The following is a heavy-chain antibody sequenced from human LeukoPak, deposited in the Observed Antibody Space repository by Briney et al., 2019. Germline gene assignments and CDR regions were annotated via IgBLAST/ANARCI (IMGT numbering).Heavy chain of an antibody. J-gene: IGHJ3*01. D-gene: IGHD2-2*01. CDR3: ARCTASCYANAFDV. Sequence: GGSLRLSCAASGFTVSSNHMSWVRQAPGKGLEWVSVIYRGGTTKYADSVKGRFTISRDNSKNTLYLQMNSLRAEDTAVYYCARCTASCYANAFDVWGQGTLLTVSS. V-gene: IGHV3-53*01. CDR1: GFTVSSNH. CDR2: IYRGGTT.